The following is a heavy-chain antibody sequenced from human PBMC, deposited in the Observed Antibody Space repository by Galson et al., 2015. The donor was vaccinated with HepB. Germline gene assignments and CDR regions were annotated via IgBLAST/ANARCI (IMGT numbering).Heavy chain of an antibody. CDR2: ISWNSGSI. J-gene: IGHJ4*02. D-gene: IGHD3-3*01. V-gene: IGHV3-9*01. Sequence: SLRLSCAASGFTFDDYAMHWVRQAPGKGLEWVSGISWNSGSIGYADSVKGRFTISRDNAKNSLYLQMNSLRAEDTALYYCAKDIHTIFGVVTAALGEFDYWGQGTLVTVSS. CDR3: AKDIHTIFGVVTAALGEFDY. CDR1: GFTFDDYA.